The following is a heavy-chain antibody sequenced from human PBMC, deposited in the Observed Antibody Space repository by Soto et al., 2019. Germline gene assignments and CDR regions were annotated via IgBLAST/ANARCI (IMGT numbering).Heavy chain of an antibody. V-gene: IGHV3-53*01. CDR2: VYDLDGT. CDR3: ATWHLRENAYDI. Sequence: DVQLVESGGGLIQPGGSLRLSCVASGLTVSGKKSVAWVRQAPGKGPELVSGVYDLDGTYYADSVRGRFTTSIGNSRTTVWLQMRDLRPEDTALYFCATWHLRENAYDIWGRGTMVNVSS. D-gene: IGHD5-12*01. CDR1: GLTVSGKKS. J-gene: IGHJ3*02.